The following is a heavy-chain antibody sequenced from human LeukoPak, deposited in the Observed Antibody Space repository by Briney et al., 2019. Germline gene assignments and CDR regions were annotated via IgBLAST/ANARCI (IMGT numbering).Heavy chain of an antibody. CDR3: ARRMTVSATNWFDP. CDR2: IYYTGST. V-gene: IGHV4-59*01. Sequence: SETLSLTCTVSGASISSSFWTSIRQSPGKGLELLAYIYYTGSTNLNPSLKSRLTISVDTSKNQFSLRLSSVTAADTAIYYCARRMTVSATNWFDPWGQGTLVTVSS. J-gene: IGHJ5*02. CDR1: GASISSSF. D-gene: IGHD5/OR15-5a*01.